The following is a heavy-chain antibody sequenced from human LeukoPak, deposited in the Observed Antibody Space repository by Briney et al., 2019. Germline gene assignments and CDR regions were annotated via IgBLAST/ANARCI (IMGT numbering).Heavy chain of an antibody. CDR2: ISGSGGST. D-gene: IGHD6-13*01. CDR1: GFTFRSYA. V-gene: IGHV3-23*01. Sequence: GGSLRLSCAASGFTFRSYAMSWVRQAPGKGLEWVSSISGSGGSTYYSDSVKGRFTISRDNSKNQLYLQMNSLRAEDTAVYCCAKDRPIAAAWEDYWGQGTLVTVSS. J-gene: IGHJ4*02. CDR3: AKDRPIAAAWEDY.